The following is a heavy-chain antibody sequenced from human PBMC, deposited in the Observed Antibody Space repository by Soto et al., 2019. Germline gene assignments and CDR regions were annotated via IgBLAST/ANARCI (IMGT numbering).Heavy chain of an antibody. V-gene: IGHV3-30*18. J-gene: IGHJ5*02. CDR2: ISYDGNKK. Sequence: GGSLRLSCAASGFTFSSYGMHWVRQAPGKGLEWVAIISYDGNKKYCADSVKGRFTISRDNSKNTLYLQMNSLRAEDTAIYFCAKDTGDCSRTNCNPGNNWFGPWGQGALVTSPQ. CDR1: GFTFSSYG. D-gene: IGHD2-2*01. CDR3: AKDTGDCSRTNCNPGNNWFGP.